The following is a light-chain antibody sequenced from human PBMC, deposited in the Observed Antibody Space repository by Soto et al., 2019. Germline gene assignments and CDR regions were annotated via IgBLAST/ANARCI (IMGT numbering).Light chain of an antibody. CDR3: SSYAGSNNLGV. Sequence: QSALTQSPSASGSPGQSVTISCTGTSSDVGGYNYVSWYQQHPGKAPKLMIYEVIKRPSGVPDRFSGSKSGNTASLTVSGRQAEDEADYYCSSYAGSNNLGVFGGGTKLTVL. CDR2: EVI. J-gene: IGLJ3*02. CDR1: SSDVGGYNY. V-gene: IGLV2-8*01.